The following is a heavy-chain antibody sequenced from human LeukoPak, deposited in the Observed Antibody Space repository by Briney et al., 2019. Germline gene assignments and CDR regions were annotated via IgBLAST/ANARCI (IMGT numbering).Heavy chain of an antibody. D-gene: IGHD3-22*01. V-gene: IGHV1-69*05. Sequence: AASVKVSCKASGGTFSSYAISWVRQAPGQGLEWMGRIIPIFGTANYAQKFQGRVTITTDESTSTAYMELSSLRSEDTAAYYCARGGPDDSSGDFDYWGKGTLVTVSS. CDR3: ARGGPDDSSGDFDY. J-gene: IGHJ4*02. CDR2: IIPIFGTA. CDR1: GGTFSSYA.